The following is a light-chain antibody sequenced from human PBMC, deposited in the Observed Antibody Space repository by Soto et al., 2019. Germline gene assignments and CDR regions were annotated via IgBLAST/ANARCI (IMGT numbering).Light chain of an antibody. CDR3: SSYTTSSILHVV. V-gene: IGLV2-14*03. J-gene: IGLJ2*01. Sequence: QSVLTQPASVSGSPGQSITISCTGTSSDVGGYKYVSWYQQHPGKAPKLMIYDVSNRPSGVSNRFSGSKSGNTASLTISGLQAEDEADYYCSSYTTSSILHVVFGGGTKLTVL. CDR2: DVS. CDR1: SSDVGGYKY.